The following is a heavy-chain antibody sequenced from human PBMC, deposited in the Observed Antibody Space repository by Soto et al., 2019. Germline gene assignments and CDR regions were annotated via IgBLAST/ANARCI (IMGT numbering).Heavy chain of an antibody. V-gene: IGHV1-69*01. J-gene: IGHJ2*01. CDR3: XTTFGDDYGDYVDWYFDL. Sequence: QVQLVQSGAEVKKPGSSVKVSCKASGGTFSSYAISWVRQAPGQGLEWMGGIIPIFGTANYAQKFQGRVTITADESTSTAYMELSSLRSEDTAVYYCXTTFGDDYGDYVDWYFDLWGRGTLVTVSS. CDR2: IIPIFGTA. CDR1: GGTFSSYA. D-gene: IGHD4-17*01.